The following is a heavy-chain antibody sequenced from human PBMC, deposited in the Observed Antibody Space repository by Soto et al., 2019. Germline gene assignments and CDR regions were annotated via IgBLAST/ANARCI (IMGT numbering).Heavy chain of an antibody. CDR3: ASGSTVNYYYGMDI. D-gene: IGHD4-17*01. V-gene: IGHV3-33*01. J-gene: IGHJ6*02. CDR2: IWYDGSNK. Sequence: QVQLVESGGGVVQPGRSLRLSCAASGFTFSSYGMHWVRQAPGKGLEWVAVIWYDGSNKYYADSVKGRFTISRDNSKNTLYLQMNSLRAEDTAVYYCASGSTVNYYYGMDIWGQGTTVTVSS. CDR1: GFTFSSYG.